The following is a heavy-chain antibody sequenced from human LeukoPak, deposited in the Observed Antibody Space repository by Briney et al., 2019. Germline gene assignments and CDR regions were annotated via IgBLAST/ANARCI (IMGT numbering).Heavy chain of an antibody. CDR2: INPNSGGT. J-gene: IGHJ4*02. V-gene: IGHV1-2*02. CDR1: GYTFTGYY. D-gene: IGHD5-18*01. Sequence: GASVKVSCKASGYTFTGYYLHWVRQAPGQGLEWMGWINPNSGGTNYAQKFQGRVTMTRDTSISTAYIELSRLRSDDTAVYYCAPRGVYSYGNFDYWGQGTLVTVSS. CDR3: APRGVYSYGNFDY.